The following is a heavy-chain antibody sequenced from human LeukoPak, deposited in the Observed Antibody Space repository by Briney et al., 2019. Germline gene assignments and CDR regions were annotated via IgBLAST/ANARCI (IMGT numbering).Heavy chain of an antibody. CDR2: IYYSGST. V-gene: IGHV4-39*01. Sequence: SETLSLTCTVSGGSISSYYWGWIRQPPGKGLEWIGSIYYSGSTYYNPSLKSRVTISVDTSKNQFSLKLSSVTAADTAVYYCARLYVKVIYYFDYWGQGTLVTVSS. CDR3: ARLYVKVIYYFDY. D-gene: IGHD3-16*02. J-gene: IGHJ4*02. CDR1: GGSISSYY.